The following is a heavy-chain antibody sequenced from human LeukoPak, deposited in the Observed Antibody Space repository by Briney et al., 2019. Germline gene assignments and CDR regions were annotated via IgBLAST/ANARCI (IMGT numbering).Heavy chain of an antibody. D-gene: IGHD3-22*01. CDR3: ARDFVHYYDSSGFEYYFDF. J-gene: IGHJ4*02. CDR1: GFTFSRYA. CDR2: ISSNGGRT. V-gene: IGHV3-64*01. Sequence: GGSLRLSCAASGFTFSRYAMHWVRQAPGKGLEYVSAISSNGGRTYYENSVKGGFTISRDNSKNTLYLQMGSLRAEDMAVYYCARDFVHYYDSSGFEYYFDFWGQGTLVTVSS.